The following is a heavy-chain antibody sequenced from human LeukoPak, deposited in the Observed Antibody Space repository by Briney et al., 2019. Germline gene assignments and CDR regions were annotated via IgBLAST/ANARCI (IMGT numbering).Heavy chain of an antibody. D-gene: IGHD2-15*01. V-gene: IGHV1-18*04. J-gene: IGHJ4*02. Sequence: ASVKVSCKPSGYTFTGFGISWVRQAPGQGLEWMGWIGAYNGDTNYAQKFQGRVTMTTDTSTSTAYMDLRSLRSDDTAVYYCTRDHCSGDNCPSFDYWGQGTLGTVSS. CDR3: TRDHCSGDNCPSFDY. CDR1: GYTFTGFG. CDR2: IGAYNGDT.